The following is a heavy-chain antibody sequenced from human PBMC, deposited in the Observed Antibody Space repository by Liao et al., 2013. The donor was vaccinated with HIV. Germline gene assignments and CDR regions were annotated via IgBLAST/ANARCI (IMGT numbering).Heavy chain of an antibody. CDR1: GGSLNNYY. V-gene: IGHV4-59*01. J-gene: IGHJ4*02. CDR2: VSYSGST. Sequence: QVQLQESGPGLVKPSETLSLSCKVSGGSLNNYYWSWIRQPPGKGLEWIGYVSYSGSTNYNPSLKSRLSISLDTSKTQLSLRLRSVTAADTAVYYCARGGLLVQFGPLESWGQGTLVTVSS. CDR3: ARGGLLVQFGPLES. D-gene: IGHD3-10*01.